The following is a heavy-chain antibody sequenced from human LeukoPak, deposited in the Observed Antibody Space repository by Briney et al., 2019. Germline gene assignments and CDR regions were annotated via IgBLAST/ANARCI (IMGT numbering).Heavy chain of an antibody. CDR1: GFTFSSYG. V-gene: IGHV3-30*03. J-gene: IGHJ4*02. D-gene: IGHD3-10*01. CDR3: ARSGYGSGSYYGY. CDR2: ISYDGSNK. Sequence: GRSLRLSCAASGFTFSSYGMHWVRQAPGKGLEWVAVISYDGSNKYYADSVKGRFTISRDNSKNTLYLQMNSLRAEDTAVYYCARSGYGSGSYYGYWGQGTLVTVSS.